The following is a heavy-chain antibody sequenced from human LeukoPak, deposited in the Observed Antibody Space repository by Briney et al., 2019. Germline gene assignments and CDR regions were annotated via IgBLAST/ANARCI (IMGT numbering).Heavy chain of an antibody. V-gene: IGHV3-23*01. Sequence: GGSLTLSCAASGFTFSSYAMSWVPQAPGKGLEWVSAISGSGGSTYYADSVMGRFTISRDNSNNTLYLQMNSLRAEDTAVYYCAKDSGFGDFYYWGQGSLATVSS. CDR1: GFTFSSYA. CDR2: ISGSGGST. D-gene: IGHD3-16*01. CDR3: AKDSGFGDFYY. J-gene: IGHJ4*01.